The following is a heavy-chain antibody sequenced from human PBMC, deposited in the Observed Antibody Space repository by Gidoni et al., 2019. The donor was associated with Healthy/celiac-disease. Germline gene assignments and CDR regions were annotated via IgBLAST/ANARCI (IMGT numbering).Heavy chain of an antibody. V-gene: IGHV3-23*01. CDR3: AKEGSSGFPDEVAWFDP. D-gene: IGHD6-19*01. J-gene: IGHJ5*02. CDR2: ISGSGGST. CDR1: GFTFSSYA. Sequence: EVQLLESGGGLVQPGGSLRLSCAASGFTFSSYAMSWVRQAPGKGLEWVSAISGSGGSTYYADSVKGRFTISRDNSKNTLYLQMNSLRAEDTAVYYCAKEGSSGFPDEVAWFDPWGQGTLVTVSS.